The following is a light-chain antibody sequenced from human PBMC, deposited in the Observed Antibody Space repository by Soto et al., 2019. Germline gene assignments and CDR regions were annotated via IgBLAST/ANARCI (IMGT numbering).Light chain of an antibody. J-gene: IGKJ5*01. Sequence: DIQMTQSPSSLSASVGDRVTITCRASQGITTHINWFQQKAGKAPKLLVYAVSFLETGVPSRFSGRGSGTVFSLTINSLQSDDFATYYCQQHDGRPTMTFGQGTRLDSK. CDR2: AVS. CDR1: QGITTH. CDR3: QQHDGRPTMT. V-gene: IGKV1-33*01.